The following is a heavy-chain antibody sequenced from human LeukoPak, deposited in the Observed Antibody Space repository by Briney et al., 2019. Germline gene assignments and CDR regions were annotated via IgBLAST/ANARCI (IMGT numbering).Heavy chain of an antibody. Sequence: PGGSLRLSCAASGFTFSSYGMHWVRQAPGKGLEWVAFIRYDGSNKYYADSVKGRFTISRDNSKNTLYLQTNSLRAEDTAVYYCAKEGVTIFGVAPDYWGQGTLVTVSS. CDR3: AKEGVTIFGVAPDY. J-gene: IGHJ4*02. V-gene: IGHV3-30*02. CDR1: GFTFSSYG. CDR2: IRYDGSNK. D-gene: IGHD3-3*01.